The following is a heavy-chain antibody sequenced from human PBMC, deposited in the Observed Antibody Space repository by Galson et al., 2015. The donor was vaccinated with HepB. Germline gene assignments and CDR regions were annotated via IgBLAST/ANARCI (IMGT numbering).Heavy chain of an antibody. CDR2: IYPGDSDT. J-gene: IGHJ4*02. Sequence: QSGAEVKKPGESLKISCKGSGYSFTSYWIGWVRQMPGKGLEWMGIIYPGDSDTRYSPSFQGQVTISADKSISTAYLQWSSLKASDTAMYYCARSDYSSSWESRFDYWGQGTLVTVSS. CDR1: GYSFTSYW. CDR3: ARSDYSSSWESRFDY. V-gene: IGHV5-51*01. D-gene: IGHD6-13*01.